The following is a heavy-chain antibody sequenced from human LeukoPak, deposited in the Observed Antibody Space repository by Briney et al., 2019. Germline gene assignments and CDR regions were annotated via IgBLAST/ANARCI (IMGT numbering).Heavy chain of an antibody. D-gene: IGHD2-15*01. CDR2: ISSSSPYI. Sequence: PGGSLRLSCAASGFTFSDYSMNWVRQAPGKGLEWVASISSSSPYIYYTDSVKGRFTISRDNSKNSLYLQMNSLRAEDTALYYCAKSPHCSGGSCYVYFDYWGQGTLLTVSS. CDR1: GFTFSDYS. CDR3: AKSPHCSGGSCYVYFDY. J-gene: IGHJ4*02. V-gene: IGHV3-21*04.